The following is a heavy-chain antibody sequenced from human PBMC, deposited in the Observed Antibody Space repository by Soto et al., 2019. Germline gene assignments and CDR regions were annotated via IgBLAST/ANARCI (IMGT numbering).Heavy chain of an antibody. Sequence: PSETLSLTCTVPGGSISSYYWSWIRQPPGKGLEWIGFIYYSGSTTYIPSLKSRVTISVDTSKNQFSLKLSSLTVADSVVYECARDLREVAFDFLVQGTMVTVSS. V-gene: IGHV4-59*01. J-gene: IGHJ3*01. CDR2: IYYSGST. CDR3: ARDLREVAFDF. D-gene: IGHD3-10*01. CDR1: GGSISSYY.